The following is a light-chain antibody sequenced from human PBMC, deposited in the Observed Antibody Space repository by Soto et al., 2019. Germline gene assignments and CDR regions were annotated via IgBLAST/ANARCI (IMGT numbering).Light chain of an antibody. CDR2: DAA. CDR1: QNINNW. V-gene: IGKV1-5*01. Sequence: DIQMTQSPSTLSASVGDRVTITCRASQNINNWLAWYQLKPGKAPKVPIYDAASLQSGVPPRFSGSGSGTDFTLTINGLQPDDFETYFCQHYNATFGGGTKVEIK. CDR3: QHYNAT. J-gene: IGKJ4*01.